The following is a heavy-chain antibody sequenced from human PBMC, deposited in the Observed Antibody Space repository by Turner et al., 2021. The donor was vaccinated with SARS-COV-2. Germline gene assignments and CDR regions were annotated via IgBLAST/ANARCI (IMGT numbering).Heavy chain of an antibody. Sequence: EVQILESGGGFEQPGGSLRLSCATSGFTFSNYAMNWVRQAAGMGLEWVSGINGSGISTYYADSVQGRLTIARENSKNTLYLQMNSLRAEDTAIYYCAKGLTVGATTGFDYWGQGTLVAVSS. V-gene: IGHV3-23*01. CDR1: GFTFSNYA. D-gene: IGHD1-26*01. J-gene: IGHJ4*02. CDR2: INGSGIST. CDR3: AKGLTVGATTGFDY.